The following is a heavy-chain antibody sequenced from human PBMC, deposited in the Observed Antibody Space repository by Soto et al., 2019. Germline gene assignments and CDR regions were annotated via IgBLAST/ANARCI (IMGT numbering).Heavy chain of an antibody. CDR2: ISAYNGNT. CDR3: ARDPPPPDY. J-gene: IGHJ4*02. Sequence: GASVKVSCKASGYTFTSYGIRWVRQAPGQGLEWMGWISAYNGNTNYAQKFQGRVTITADESTSTAYMELSSLRSDDTAVYYCARDPPPPDYWGQGTLVTVSS. CDR1: GYTFTSYG. V-gene: IGHV1-18*01.